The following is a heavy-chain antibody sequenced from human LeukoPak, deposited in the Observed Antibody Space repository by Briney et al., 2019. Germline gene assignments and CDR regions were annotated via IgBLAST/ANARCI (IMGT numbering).Heavy chain of an antibody. D-gene: IGHD1-1*01. CDR2: INSDGSYT. V-gene: IGHV3-74*01. CDR1: GFSFSNYW. Sequence: GGPLRLSCVASGFSFSNYWMYWGRQAPGKGLVWVSRINSDGSYTDYADSAKGRFTISRDNAKDTLYLQMNSLRADDTAVYYCARADNWQSGGAWGQGTLVTVSS. J-gene: IGHJ5*01. CDR3: ARADNWQSGGA.